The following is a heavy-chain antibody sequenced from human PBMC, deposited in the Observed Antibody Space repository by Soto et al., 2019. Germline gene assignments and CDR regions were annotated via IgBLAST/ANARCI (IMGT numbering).Heavy chain of an antibody. J-gene: IGHJ4*02. Sequence: QVQLVESGGGLVKPGGSLRLSCAASGFNFSDHYMNWIRQAPGKGLEWVSYISGSSKNTNFADSVKGRFNISRDNAKNSLYRQMTSLRVEDTAVYYCARYTSGWHYYDYWGQGTPVTVSS. CDR1: GFNFSDHY. CDR2: ISGSSKNT. D-gene: IGHD6-19*01. CDR3: ARYTSGWHYYDY. V-gene: IGHV3-11*06.